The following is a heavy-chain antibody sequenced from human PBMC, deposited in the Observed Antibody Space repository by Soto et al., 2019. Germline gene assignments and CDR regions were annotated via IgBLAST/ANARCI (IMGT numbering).Heavy chain of an antibody. V-gene: IGHV3-30*18. CDR2: ISYDGSDK. J-gene: IGHJ5*02. CDR3: AKTAGYDYVWGSSGLDP. Sequence: QVQLVESGGGVVQPGRSLRLSCAASGFTFSNYGMHWVRQAPGKGLEWVAVISYDGSDKYYADSVKGRFTISRDDSKNTLYLQMNSLRGEDTAVYYCAKTAGYDYVWGSSGLDPWGQGALVTVSS. CDR1: GFTFSNYG. D-gene: IGHD3-16*01.